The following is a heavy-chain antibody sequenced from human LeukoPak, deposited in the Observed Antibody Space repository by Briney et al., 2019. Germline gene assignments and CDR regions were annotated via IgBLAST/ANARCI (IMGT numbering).Heavy chain of an antibody. D-gene: IGHD3-22*01. Sequence: GGSLRLSCAASGFTFSSYGMSWVRQAPGKGLEWVSAISGSGGSTYYADSVKGRFTISRDNSKNTLYLQMNSLRAEDTAVYYCAKDLRDSSGYYYVSYTLDDYWGQGTLVTVSS. V-gene: IGHV3-23*01. CDR1: GFTFSSYG. J-gene: IGHJ4*02. CDR2: ISGSGGST. CDR3: AKDLRDSSGYYYVSYTLDDY.